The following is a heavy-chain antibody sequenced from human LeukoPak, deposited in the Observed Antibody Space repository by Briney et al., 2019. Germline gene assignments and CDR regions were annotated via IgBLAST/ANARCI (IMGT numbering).Heavy chain of an antibody. CDR2: IRPDGSEG. CDR1: GFIFSDYY. CDR3: ARDAAYSAFDY. Sequence: GGSLRLSCAASGFIFSDYYMSWVRQAPGKGLEWVATIRPDGSEGYYADSVRGRFTISRDNSKNSFYLQMSSLRAEDTGVFYCARDAAYSAFDYWGQGTLVTVSS. D-gene: IGHD2-21*01. J-gene: IGHJ4*02. V-gene: IGHV3-7*01.